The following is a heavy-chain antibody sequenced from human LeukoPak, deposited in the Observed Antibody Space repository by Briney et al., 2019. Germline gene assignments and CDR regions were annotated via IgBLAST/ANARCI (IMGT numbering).Heavy chain of an antibody. CDR2: IYYSGST. D-gene: IGHD3-22*01. CDR1: GGSISSYY. CDR3: ARGIDSSGY. V-gene: IGHV4-59*01. J-gene: IGHJ4*02. Sequence: SETLSLTCTVSGGSISSYYWSWIRQPPGKGLEWIGYIYYSGSTNYNPSLKSRVTISVDTSKNQFSLKLSSVTAADTAVYYCARGIDSSGYWGQGTLVTVSS.